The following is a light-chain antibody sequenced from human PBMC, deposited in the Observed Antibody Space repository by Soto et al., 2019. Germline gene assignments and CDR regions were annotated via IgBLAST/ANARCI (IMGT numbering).Light chain of an antibody. J-gene: IGKJ1*01. CDR1: QSISSY. Sequence: DIQMTQSPSSLSASVGDRVTITCGGSQSISSYLNWYQQKPGKAPKLLIYAASSLQSGVPSRFSGSGSGKDFTLTISSLQTQAFATYYCHQSYSTLRGWTFGHGTKVDI. CDR3: HQSYSTLRGWT. CDR2: AAS. V-gene: IGKV1-39*01.